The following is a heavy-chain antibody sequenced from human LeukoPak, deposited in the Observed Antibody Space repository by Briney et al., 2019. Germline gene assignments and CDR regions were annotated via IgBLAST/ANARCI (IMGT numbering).Heavy chain of an antibody. CDR2: INHSRST. CDR3: ATGPPSGYYPHYHYYGMDV. Sequence: SETLSLTCAVYGGSFSGYYWSWIRQPPGKGLEWIGEINHSRSTNYNPSLKSRVTISVDTSKNQFSLKLSSVTAADTAVYYCATGPPSGYYPHYHYYGMDVWGQGTTVTVSS. V-gene: IGHV4-34*01. D-gene: IGHD3-3*01. J-gene: IGHJ6*02. CDR1: GGSFSGYY.